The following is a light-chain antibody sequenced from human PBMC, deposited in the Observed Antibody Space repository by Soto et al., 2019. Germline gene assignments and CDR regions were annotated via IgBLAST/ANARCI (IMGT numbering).Light chain of an antibody. CDR2: DAS. Sequence: ELVLTQSPDTLSLSPGERDTLSCRASQSVRNNYLAWYQQKPGQAPRFLIYDASSRATGIPDRFSGSGSGTDFTLTISRLEPEDFAVYYCQQYGSSPLTFGGGTKVEIK. CDR1: QSVRNNY. V-gene: IGKV3-20*01. CDR3: QQYGSSPLT. J-gene: IGKJ4*01.